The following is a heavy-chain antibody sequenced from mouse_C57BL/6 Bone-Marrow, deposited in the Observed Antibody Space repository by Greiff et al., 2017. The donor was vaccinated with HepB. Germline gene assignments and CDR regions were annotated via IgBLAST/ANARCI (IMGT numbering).Heavy chain of an antibody. Sequence: EVQLQQSGPELVKPGASVKIPCKASGYTFTDYNMDWVKQSHGKSLEWIGDINPNNGGTIYNQKFKGKATLTGDKSSSTAYMELRSLTSEDTAVYYCARSNWDWFAYWGQGTLVTVSA. D-gene: IGHD4-1*01. CDR2: INPNNGGT. J-gene: IGHJ3*01. CDR3: ARSNWDWFAY. CDR1: GYTFTDYN. V-gene: IGHV1-18*01.